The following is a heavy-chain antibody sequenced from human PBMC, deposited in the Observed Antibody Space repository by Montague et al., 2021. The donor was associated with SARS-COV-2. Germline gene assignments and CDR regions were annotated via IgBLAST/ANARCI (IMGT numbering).Heavy chain of an antibody. CDR1: GGPISSYY. Sequence: SETLSLTCSVSGGPISSYYWSWIRQSPGKGLEWIGYIFHSGITDYNPSLKSRVTISVDTSKNQFSLQLNSVTAADSAVYYCARTEYNWNDWFDPWGQGTLVTVSS. D-gene: IGHD1-20*01. CDR2: IFHSGIT. CDR3: ARTEYNWNDWFDP. J-gene: IGHJ5*02. V-gene: IGHV4-59*13.